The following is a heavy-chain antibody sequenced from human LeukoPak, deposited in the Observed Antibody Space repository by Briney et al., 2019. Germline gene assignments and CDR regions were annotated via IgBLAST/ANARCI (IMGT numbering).Heavy chain of an antibody. CDR2: TNPSGGST. V-gene: IGHV1-46*01. J-gene: IGHJ4*02. CDR1: GYTFTSYY. CDR3: ARNKNPNYYYDSSGYSGFSY. Sequence: ASVKVSCKASGYTFTSYYMHWVRQAPGQGLEWMGITNPSGGSTSYAQKFQGRVTMTRDTSTSTVYMELSSLRSEDTAVYYCARNKNPNYYYDSSGYSGFSYWGQGTLVTVSS. D-gene: IGHD3-22*01.